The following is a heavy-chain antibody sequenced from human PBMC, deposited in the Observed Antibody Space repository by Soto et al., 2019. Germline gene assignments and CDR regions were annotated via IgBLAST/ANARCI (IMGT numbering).Heavy chain of an antibody. CDR2: IIPIFGTA. D-gene: IGHD6-19*01. J-gene: IGHJ2*01. Sequence: QVQLVQSGAEVKKPGSSVKVSCKASGGTFSNYAISWVRQAPGQGPEWMGGIIPIFGTANYAQKFQGRVTITXXEXTXIAYMELSSLRSEDTAVYYCAQTLGSAVAGPGRFDLWGRGTMVTVSS. V-gene: IGHV1-69*05. CDR3: AQTLGSAVAGPGRFDL. CDR1: GGTFSNYA.